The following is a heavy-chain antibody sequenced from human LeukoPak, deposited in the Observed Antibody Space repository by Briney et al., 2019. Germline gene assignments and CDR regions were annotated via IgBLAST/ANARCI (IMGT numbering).Heavy chain of an antibody. D-gene: IGHD3-3*01. J-gene: IGHJ4*02. CDR2: ISGSGGST. CDR3: ANHPFSGVGTPRRGVRFDY. V-gene: IGHV3-23*01. Sequence: GGSLRLSCAASGFFFNSYGMHWVRQAPGRGLEWVSAISGSGGSTYYADSVKGRFTISRDNSKNTLYLQMNSLRAEDTAVYYCANHPFSGVGTPRRGVRFDYWGQGTLVTVSS. CDR1: GFFFNSYG.